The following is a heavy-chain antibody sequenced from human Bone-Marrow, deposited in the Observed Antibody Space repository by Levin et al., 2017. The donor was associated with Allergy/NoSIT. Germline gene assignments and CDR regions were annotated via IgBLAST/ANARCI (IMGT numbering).Heavy chain of an antibody. D-gene: IGHD5-12*01. Sequence: GESLKISCAASGFTFSSYAMSWVRQAPGKGLEWVSAISGSGGSTYYADSVKGRFTISRDNSKNTLYLQMNSLRAEDTAVYYCATNWIVATITSRKVMDVWGKGTTVTVSS. CDR2: ISGSGGST. J-gene: IGHJ6*03. CDR1: GFTFSSYA. CDR3: ATNWIVATITSRKVMDV. V-gene: IGHV3-23*01.